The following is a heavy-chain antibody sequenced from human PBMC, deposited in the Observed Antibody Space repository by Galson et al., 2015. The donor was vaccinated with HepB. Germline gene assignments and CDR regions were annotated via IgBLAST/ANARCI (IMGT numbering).Heavy chain of an antibody. D-gene: IGHD3-16*01. J-gene: IGHJ4*02. Sequence: SVKVSCKASGYTFTGYYMHWVRQAPGQGLEWMGRINPNSGGTNYAQKFQGRVTMTRDTSIGTAYMELSRLRSDDTAVYYCARVWGDDRGPGADYWGQGTLVTVSS. CDR3: ARVWGDDRGPGADY. CDR1: GYTFTGYY. V-gene: IGHV1-2*06. CDR2: INPNSGGT.